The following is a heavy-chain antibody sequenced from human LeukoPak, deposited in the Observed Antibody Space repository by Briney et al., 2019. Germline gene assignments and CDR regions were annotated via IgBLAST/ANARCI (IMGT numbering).Heavy chain of an antibody. CDR3: ATTASGAAVDAFDI. CDR2: FDPEDGET. Sequence: ASVKVSCKVSGYTLTELSMHWVRQAPGKGLEWMGGFDPEDGETIYAQKFQGRVTMTEDTSTDTAYMELSSLRSEDTAVYYCATTASGAAVDAFDIWGQGTMVTVSS. D-gene: IGHD3-10*01. J-gene: IGHJ3*02. CDR1: GYTLTELS. V-gene: IGHV1-24*01.